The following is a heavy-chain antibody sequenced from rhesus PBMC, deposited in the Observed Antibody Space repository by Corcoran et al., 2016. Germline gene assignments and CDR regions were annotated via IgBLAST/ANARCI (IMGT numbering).Heavy chain of an antibody. Sequence: QVQLQESGPGLVKPSETLSLTCAVSGYSISSGYYWGWTRQPPGKGLEYIGYISGSSGSTYYNPSLKSRVTISKDTSKNQFSLKLSSVTAADTAVYYCARPVSFWGQGLRVTVSS. V-gene: IGHV4-99*01. D-gene: IGHD2-21*01. CDR2: ISGSSGST. CDR1: GYSISSGYY. CDR3: ARPVSF. J-gene: IGHJ3*01.